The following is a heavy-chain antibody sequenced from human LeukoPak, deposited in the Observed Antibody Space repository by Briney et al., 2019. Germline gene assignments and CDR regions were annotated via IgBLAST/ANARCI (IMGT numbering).Heavy chain of an antibody. D-gene: IGHD1-26*01. J-gene: IGHJ6*03. CDR1: GSTFSSYA. CDR2: ISYDGSNK. CDR3: ARDVGGGRMVGATRDYYYMDV. Sequence: GGSLRLSCAASGSTFSSYAMHWVRQAPGKGLEWVAVISYDGSNKYYADSVKGRFTISRDNSKNTLYLQMNSLRAEDTAVYYCARDVGGGRMVGATRDYYYMDVWGKGTTVTVSS. V-gene: IGHV3-30*04.